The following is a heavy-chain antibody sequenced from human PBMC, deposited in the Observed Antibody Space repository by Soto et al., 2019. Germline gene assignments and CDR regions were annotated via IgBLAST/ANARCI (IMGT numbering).Heavy chain of an antibody. Sequence: GGSLRLSCAASGFTFSSYGMHWVRQAPGKGLEWVAVIWYDGSNKYYADSVKGRFTISRDNSKNTLYLQMNSLRAEDTAVYYCARDLSPAVDILATMEPFDFDYWGQGTLVTVSS. CDR3: ARDLSPAVDILATMEPFDFDY. D-gene: IGHD5-12*01. V-gene: IGHV3-33*01. CDR1: GFTFSSYG. CDR2: IWYDGSNK. J-gene: IGHJ4*02.